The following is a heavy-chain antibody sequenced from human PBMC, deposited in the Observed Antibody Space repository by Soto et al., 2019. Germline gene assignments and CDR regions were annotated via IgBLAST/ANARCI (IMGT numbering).Heavy chain of an antibody. Sequence: GESLKISCKGSGYSFTSYWIGWVRQMPGKGLEWMGIIYPGDSDTRYSPSFQGQVTISADKSISTAYLQWSSLKASDTAMYYCARLGRQRYYYYGMDVWGQGTTVTVSS. D-gene: IGHD6-6*01. CDR3: ARLGRQRYYYYGMDV. J-gene: IGHJ6*02. CDR2: IYPGDSDT. CDR1: GYSFTSYW. V-gene: IGHV5-51*01.